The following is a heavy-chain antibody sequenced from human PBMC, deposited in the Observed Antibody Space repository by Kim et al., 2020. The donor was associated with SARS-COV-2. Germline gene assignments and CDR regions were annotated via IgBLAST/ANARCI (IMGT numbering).Heavy chain of an antibody. CDR2: VSDRGGHT. J-gene: IGHJ4*02. CDR1: GFTFSSYS. Sequence: GGSLRLSCAASGFTFSSYSMSWVRQAPGKGLEWVSSVSDRGGHTYYADSVKGRFTISRDNSDNTLYLQMSSLRAEDTAVYYCARTVYCTSTGCYVGEIFDDWGQGTLVTVSS. V-gene: IGHV3-23*03. CDR3: ARTVYCTSTGCYVGEIFDD. D-gene: IGHD2-2*01.